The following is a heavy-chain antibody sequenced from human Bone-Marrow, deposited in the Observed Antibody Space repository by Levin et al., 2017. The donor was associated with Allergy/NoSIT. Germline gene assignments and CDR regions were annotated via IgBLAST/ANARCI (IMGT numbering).Heavy chain of an antibody. CDR3: TNAPNPYYFDY. Sequence: PSETLSLTCTVSGGSVSSGSDYWSWIRQPPGKGLEWIGNIYYSGSTNYHPSLKSRVTISVDTSKNQLSLKLRSVTAADTAVYYCTNAPNPYYFDYWGQGTLVTVSS. CDR2: IYYSGST. V-gene: IGHV4-61*01. D-gene: IGHD2-8*01. CDR1: GGSVSSGSDY. J-gene: IGHJ4*02.